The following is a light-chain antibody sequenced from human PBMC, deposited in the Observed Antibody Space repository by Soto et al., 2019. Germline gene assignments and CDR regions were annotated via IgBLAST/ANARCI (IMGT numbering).Light chain of an antibody. CDR2: AAS. CDR1: QSVSSY. Sequence: EIVLTQSPATLSLSPGERATLSCRASQSVSSYLAWYQQKPGQAPRLLIHAASTRATGIPARFSGSGSTTEFTLAISSLQSEDFAVYYCQQYYTGPPGTFGQGTKVDIK. V-gene: IGKV3-15*01. J-gene: IGKJ1*01. CDR3: QQYYTGPPGT.